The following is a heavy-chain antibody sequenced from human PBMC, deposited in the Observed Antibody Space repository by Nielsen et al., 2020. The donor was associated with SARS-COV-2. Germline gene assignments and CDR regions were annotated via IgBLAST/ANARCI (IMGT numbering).Heavy chain of an antibody. CDR2: IRSKAYGGTT. J-gene: IGHJ4*02. Sequence: GESLKISCTASGFTFGDYAMSWVRQAPGKGLEWVGFIRSKAYGGTTEYAASVKGRFTISRDDSKSIAYLQMNSLKTEDTAVYYCTRDSNRGMVAKYYWGQGTLVTVSS. CDR3: TRDSNRGMVAKYY. D-gene: IGHD5-12*01. V-gene: IGHV3-49*04. CDR1: GFTFGDYA.